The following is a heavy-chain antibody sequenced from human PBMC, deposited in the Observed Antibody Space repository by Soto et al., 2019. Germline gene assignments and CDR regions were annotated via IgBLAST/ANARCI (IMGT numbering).Heavy chain of an antibody. D-gene: IGHD6-13*01. J-gene: IGHJ5*02. V-gene: IGHV1-18*04. Sequence: GASVKVSCKASGYTFTSYGISWVRQAPGQGLEWMGWISAYNGNTNYAQKLQGRVTMTTDTSTSTAYMELRSLRSDDTAVYYRARDRPTVAAAGTDWFDPWGQGTLVTVSS. CDR3: ARDRPTVAAAGTDWFDP. CDR2: ISAYNGNT. CDR1: GYTFTSYG.